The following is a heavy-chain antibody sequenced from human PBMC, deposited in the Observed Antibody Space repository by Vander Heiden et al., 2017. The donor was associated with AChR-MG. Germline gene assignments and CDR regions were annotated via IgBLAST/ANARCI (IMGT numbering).Heavy chain of an antibody. Sequence: EVQLLESGGGLVQPGGSLRLSCAASGFTFRSYAMGWVRQAPGKGLEWVSAISGSGGSTYYADSVKGRFTISRDNSKNTLYLQMNSLRAEDTAVYYCAKDTVLNGDYGAVQYYFDYWGQGTLVTVSS. D-gene: IGHD4-17*01. CDR1: GFTFRSYA. J-gene: IGHJ4*02. CDR3: AKDTVLNGDYGAVQYYFDY. V-gene: IGHV3-23*01. CDR2: ISGSGGST.